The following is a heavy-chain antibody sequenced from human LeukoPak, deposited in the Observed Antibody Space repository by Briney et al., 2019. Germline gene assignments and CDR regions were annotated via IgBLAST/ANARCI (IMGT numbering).Heavy chain of an antibody. J-gene: IGHJ4*02. CDR2: IASDGSST. D-gene: IGHD1-26*01. Sequence: PRGSLSPSSSASRFTITSYWTTWVRQAPGKGLVCVSRIASDGSSTTYADSVKGRLTISRYNAKNSLYLQMNSLRAEDTAVYYCVIPIVGATLGYWGQGTLVTVSS. CDR1: RFTITSYW. V-gene: IGHV3-74*01. CDR3: VIPIVGATLGY.